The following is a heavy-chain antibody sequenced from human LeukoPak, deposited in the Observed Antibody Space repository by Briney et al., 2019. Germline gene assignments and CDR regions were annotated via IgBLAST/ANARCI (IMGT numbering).Heavy chain of an antibody. V-gene: IGHV3-33*06. Sequence: GGSLRLSCAASGFTFSSYGMRWVRQAPGKGLEWVAVIWYDGNNKYYTDSVKGRFTISRDNSKNTLFLQMNSLRAEDTAVYYCTKDPNGDYVGAFDFWGQGTMVTVSS. CDR1: GFTFSSYG. D-gene: IGHD4-17*01. CDR2: IWYDGNNK. CDR3: TKDPNGDYVGAFDF. J-gene: IGHJ3*01.